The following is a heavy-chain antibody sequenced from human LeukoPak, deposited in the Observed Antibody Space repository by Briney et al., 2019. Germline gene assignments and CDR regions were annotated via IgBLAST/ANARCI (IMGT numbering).Heavy chain of an antibody. Sequence: GGSLRLSCAASGFTFSSYAMSWVRQAPGKGLEWVSAISGSGGSTYYADSVKGRFTISRDNTKNTLYLQMNSLRAEDTAVYYCAKPYYDILTGWNYWGQGTLVTVSS. D-gene: IGHD3-9*01. CDR3: AKPYYDILTGWNY. CDR2: ISGSGGST. J-gene: IGHJ4*02. CDR1: GFTFSSYA. V-gene: IGHV3-23*01.